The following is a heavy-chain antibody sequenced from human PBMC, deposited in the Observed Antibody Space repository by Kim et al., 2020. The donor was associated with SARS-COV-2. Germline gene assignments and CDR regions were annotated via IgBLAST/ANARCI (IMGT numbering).Heavy chain of an antibody. V-gene: IGHV1-69*06. CDR2: IIPIFGTA. CDR3: ARVPRGYSGYDSRAFDI. CDR1: GGTFSSYA. Sequence: SVKVSCKASGGTFSSYAISWVRQAPGQGLEWMGGIIPIFGTANYAQKFQGRVTITADKSTSTAYMELSSLRSEDTAVYYCARVPRGYSGYDSRAFDIWGQGTMVTVSS. D-gene: IGHD5-12*01. J-gene: IGHJ3*02.